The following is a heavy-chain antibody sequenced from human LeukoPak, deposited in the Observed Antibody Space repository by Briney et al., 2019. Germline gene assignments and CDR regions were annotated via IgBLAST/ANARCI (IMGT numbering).Heavy chain of an antibody. D-gene: IGHD3-16*01. V-gene: IGHV3-7*03. CDR1: GFTFSSYW. CDR2: IKQDGSEK. CDR3: ALQGRSWITYYFDY. J-gene: IGHJ4*02. Sequence: PGGSLRLSCAASGFTFSSYWMSWVRQAPGKGLEWVANIKQDGSEKYYVDSVKGRFTISRDNAKNSLHLQMNSLRAEDTAVYYCALQGRSWITYYFDYWGQGTLVTVSS.